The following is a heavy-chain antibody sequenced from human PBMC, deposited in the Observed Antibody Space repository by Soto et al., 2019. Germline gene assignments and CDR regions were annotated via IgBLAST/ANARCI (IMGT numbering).Heavy chain of an antibody. V-gene: IGHV4-31*03. CDR3: ARDIADHGFLGYYGVDV. J-gene: IGHJ6*02. D-gene: IGHD3-10*01. CDR2: IYHSGST. CDR1: GDSIHSGDYY. Sequence: QVQLQESGPGLVKPSQTLSLTCTVSGDSIHSGDYYWSWIRQYPGKGLEWIGYIYHSGSTFYNPSLRRRVTISVDTSENQFSLKLSSVTAADTAVYYCARDIADHGFLGYYGVDVWGQGTTVTVSS.